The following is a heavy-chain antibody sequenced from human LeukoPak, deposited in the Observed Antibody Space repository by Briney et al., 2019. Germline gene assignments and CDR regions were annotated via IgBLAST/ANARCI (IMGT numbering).Heavy chain of an antibody. J-gene: IGHJ4*02. D-gene: IGHD1-1*01. CDR2: ICYSGYT. Sequence: PSETLSLTCTVSGGSISTSYWSWIRQPPGKGLEWIGYICYSGYTNYNPSLKSRVTMSVDTSKNQFSLKLSSVTAADTAVYYCARGQSTGTTAQPDYWGQGTLVTVSS. V-gene: IGHV4-59*01. CDR3: ARGQSTGTTAQPDY. CDR1: GGSISTSY.